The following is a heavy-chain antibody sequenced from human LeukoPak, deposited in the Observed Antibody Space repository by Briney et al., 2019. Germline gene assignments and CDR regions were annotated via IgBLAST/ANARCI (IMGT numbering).Heavy chain of an antibody. J-gene: IGHJ4*02. CDR2: INNSSTYI. CDR3: TIPRSGTDY. D-gene: IGHD3-10*01. CDR1: GFTFSTYS. Sequence: PGGSLRLSCAASGFTFSTYSMNWVRQAPGKGLEWVSSINNSSTYIYYSDSVKGRFTISRDNAKNSLYLQMNSLRAEDTAVYYCTIPRSGTDYWGQGTLVTVSS. V-gene: IGHV3-21*01.